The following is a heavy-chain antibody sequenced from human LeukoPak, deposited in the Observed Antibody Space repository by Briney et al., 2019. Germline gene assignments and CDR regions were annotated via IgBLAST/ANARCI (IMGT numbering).Heavy chain of an antibody. V-gene: IGHV3-30*02. CDR3: ATQRYYVDAFDI. CDR2: IRYDGSNK. D-gene: IGHD3-22*01. CDR1: GFTFSSYG. J-gene: IGHJ3*02. Sequence: PGGSLRLPCAASGFTFSSYGMHWVRQAPGKGLEWVAFIRYDGSNKYYADSVKGRFTISRDNSKNTLYLQMNSLRAEDTAVYYCATQRYYVDAFDIWGQGTMVTVSS.